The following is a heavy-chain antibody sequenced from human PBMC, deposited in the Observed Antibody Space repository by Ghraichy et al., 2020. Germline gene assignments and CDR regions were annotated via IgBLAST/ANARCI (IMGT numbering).Heavy chain of an antibody. V-gene: IGHV4-34*01. Sequence: QTLSLTCAVYGGSFSGYYWSWIRQPPGKGLEWIGEINHSGSTNYNPSLKSRVTISVDTSKNQFSLKLSSVTAADTAVYYCARGLLRGSGWYSYWGQGTLVTVSS. CDR1: GGSFSGYY. CDR3: ARGLLRGSGWYSY. D-gene: IGHD6-19*01. CDR2: INHSGST. J-gene: IGHJ4*02.